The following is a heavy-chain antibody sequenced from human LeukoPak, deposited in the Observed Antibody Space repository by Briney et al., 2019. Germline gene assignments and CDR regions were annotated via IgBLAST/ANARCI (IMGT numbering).Heavy chain of an antibody. CDR2: IYHSGYT. CDR1: GYSVSSGYY. Sequence: MSSETLSLTCAISGYSVSSGYYWGWIRQPPGKGLEWIGSIYHSGYTYYNPSLKSRVTISVDTSKNQFSLQLTSVTAADTAVYFCARSYSGYATFDYWGQGTLVTVSS. D-gene: IGHD5-12*01. V-gene: IGHV4-38-2*01. CDR3: ARSYSGYATFDY. J-gene: IGHJ4*02.